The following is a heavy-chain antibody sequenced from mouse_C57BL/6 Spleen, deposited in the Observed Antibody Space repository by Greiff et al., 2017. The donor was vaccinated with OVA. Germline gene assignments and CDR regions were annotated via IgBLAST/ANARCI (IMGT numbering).Heavy chain of an antibody. Sequence: QVQLQQPGAELVRPGSSVKLSCKASGYTFTSYWMHWVKQRPIQGLEWIGNIDPSDSETHYNQKFKDKATLTVDKSSSTAYMQLSSLTSEDSADYYCSREVPYYFDYWGQGTTLTVSS. J-gene: IGHJ2*01. D-gene: IGHD2-14*01. CDR3: SREVPYYFDY. CDR1: GYTFTSYW. V-gene: IGHV1-52*01. CDR2: IDPSDSET.